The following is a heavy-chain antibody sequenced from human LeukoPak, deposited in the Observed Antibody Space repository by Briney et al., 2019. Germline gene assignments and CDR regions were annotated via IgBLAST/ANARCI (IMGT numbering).Heavy chain of an antibody. J-gene: IGHJ4*02. Sequence: SETLSLTCTVSGGSISSSNYYWGWIRQPPGKGLEWIGSIYYSGSSYYNPSLKSRVTISVDTSKNQFSLKLSSVTAADTAVYYCARDLDYHYDYWGQGTLVTVSS. CDR1: GGSISSSNYY. CDR3: ARDLDYHYDY. D-gene: IGHD3-3*01. V-gene: IGHV4-39*07. CDR2: IYYSGSS.